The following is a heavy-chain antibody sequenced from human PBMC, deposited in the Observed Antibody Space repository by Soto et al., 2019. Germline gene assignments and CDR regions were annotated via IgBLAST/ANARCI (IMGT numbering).Heavy chain of an antibody. V-gene: IGHV3-53*01. Sequence: EVQLVESGGGLIPPGGPLRLSCAASGFLVKRASMTWAVQAQGRGLEWLSMINSDGSTLYAESVKGRFTISRENSKNRLDLQMNSLRAEDTAMYYCARSGYSFAWGYWGQGTLVVVTS. J-gene: IGHJ4*02. CDR1: GFLVKRAS. CDR2: INSDGST. CDR3: ARSGYSFAWGY. D-gene: IGHD5-18*01.